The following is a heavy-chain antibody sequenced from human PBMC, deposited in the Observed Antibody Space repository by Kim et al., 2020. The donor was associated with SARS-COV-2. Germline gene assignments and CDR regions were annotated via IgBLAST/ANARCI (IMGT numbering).Heavy chain of an antibody. V-gene: IGHV4-59*13. CDR2: IYYSGST. J-gene: IGHJ3*02. CDR1: GGSISSYY. D-gene: IGHD4-17*01. CDR3: AREGYGGNSLAFDI. Sequence: SETLSLTCTVSGGSISSYYWSWIRQPPGKGLEWIGYIYYSGSTNYNPSLKSRVTISVDTSKNQFSLKLSSVTAADTAVYYCAREGYGGNSLAFDIWGQGTMVTVSS.